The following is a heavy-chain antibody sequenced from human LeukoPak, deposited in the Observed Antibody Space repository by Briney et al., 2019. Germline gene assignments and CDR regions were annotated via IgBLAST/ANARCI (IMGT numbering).Heavy chain of an antibody. CDR2: INSDGSEG. J-gene: IGHJ3*01. CDR1: GFTFSGFW. Sequence: GGSLRLSCAVSGFTFSGFWMSWSRQAPGKGLEWVASINSDGSEGYYADVVKGRFTISRDNAKNSLYLQTNSLRAEDTAVYYCARSSYSSSSSVWGQGTMVTVSS. D-gene: IGHD6-6*01. CDR3: ARSSYSSSSSV. V-gene: IGHV3-7*03.